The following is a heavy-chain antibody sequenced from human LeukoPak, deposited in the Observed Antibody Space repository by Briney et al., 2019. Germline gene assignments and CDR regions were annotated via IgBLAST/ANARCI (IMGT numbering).Heavy chain of an antibody. CDR2: ISSSSSYI. D-gene: IGHD3-9*01. CDR3: ARDNKRYFDWLHRWAFDI. CDR1: GFTFSSYS. Sequence: PGGSLRLSCAASGFTFSSYSMNWVRQAPGKGLEWVSSISSSSSYIYYADSVKGRFTISRDNPKDSLYLQMNSLRAEDTAVYYCARDNKRYFDWLHRWAFDIWGQGTMVTVSS. V-gene: IGHV3-21*01. J-gene: IGHJ3*02.